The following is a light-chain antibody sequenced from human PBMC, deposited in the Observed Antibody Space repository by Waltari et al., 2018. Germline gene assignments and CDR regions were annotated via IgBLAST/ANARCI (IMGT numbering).Light chain of an antibody. CDR2: DVN. CDR1: SSDCGGYNY. Sequence: QSALTQPRSVSGSPGQSVTISSTGTSSDCGGYNYVSWYQPHPGKAPKLMIYDVNTRPSGVPDRFSGSKSGDTASLTISGLQAEDEADYYCCSFAGYYSWVFGGGTKLTVL. CDR3: CSFAGYYSWV. V-gene: IGLV2-11*01. J-gene: IGLJ3*02.